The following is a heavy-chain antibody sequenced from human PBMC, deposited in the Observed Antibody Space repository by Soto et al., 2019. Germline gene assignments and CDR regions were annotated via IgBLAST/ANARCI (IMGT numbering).Heavy chain of an antibody. CDR1: GGSISSSNW. D-gene: IGHD1-20*01. V-gene: IGHV4-4*02. CDR2: IYHSGST. J-gene: IGHJ6*02. CDR3: ARRYNWNTRYYYYGMDV. Sequence: QVQLQESGPGLVKPSGTLSLTCAVSGGSISSSNWWSWVRQPPGKGLEWSGEIYHSGSTNYNPSLKSRVTISVDKSKNQFSLKLSSVTAADTAVYYCARRYNWNTRYYYYGMDVWGQGTTVTVSS.